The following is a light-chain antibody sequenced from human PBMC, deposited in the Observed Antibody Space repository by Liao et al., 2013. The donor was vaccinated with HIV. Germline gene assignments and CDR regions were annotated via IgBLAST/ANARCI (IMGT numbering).Light chain of an antibody. CDR1: DWVDKR. Sequence: SYELTQPPSVSVSPGQTANITCSGGDWVDKRASWYQQRPGQSPVLIIYDHSKRPSGIPERFSGSTSGSTATLTISGTQALDEADYYCQVWDNSRDHYVFGSGTKVTVL. J-gene: IGLJ1*01. CDR3: QVWDNSRDHYV. CDR2: DHS. V-gene: IGLV3-1*01.